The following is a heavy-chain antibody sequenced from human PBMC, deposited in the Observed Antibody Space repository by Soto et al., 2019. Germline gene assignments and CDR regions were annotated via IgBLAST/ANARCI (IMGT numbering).Heavy chain of an antibody. D-gene: IGHD1-26*01. CDR2: ISAYNGDT. CDR3: AREGSGTLTLEY. V-gene: IGHV1-18*01. Sequence: QVQLVQSGAEVKKPGASVKVSCKASGYTFTSYGISWVRQARGQGLEWMGWISAYNGDTNYVQKLQGRVTMTTDTSTSTAYMELRSLSSDDAAVYYCAREGSGTLTLEYWGQGTLVTVSS. CDR1: GYTFTSYG. J-gene: IGHJ4*02.